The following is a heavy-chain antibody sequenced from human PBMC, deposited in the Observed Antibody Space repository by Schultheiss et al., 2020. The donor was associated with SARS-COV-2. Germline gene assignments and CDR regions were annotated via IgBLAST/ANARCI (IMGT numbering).Heavy chain of an antibody. Sequence: GGSLRLSCAASGFTVSSNYMSWVRQAPGKGLEWVSYISSSSSTIYYADSVKGRFTISRDNAKNSLYLQMNSLRAEDTAVYYCARPHQQWLDLVGMDVWGQGTTVTVSS. J-gene: IGHJ6*02. V-gene: IGHV3-11*04. CDR2: ISSSSSTI. CDR1: GFTVSSNY. CDR3: ARPHQQWLDLVGMDV. D-gene: IGHD6-19*01.